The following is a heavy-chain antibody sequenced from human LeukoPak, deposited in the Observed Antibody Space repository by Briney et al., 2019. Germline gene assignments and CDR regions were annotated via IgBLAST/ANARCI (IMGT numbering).Heavy chain of an antibody. V-gene: IGHV1-18*01. CDR1: GYTFTSYG. CDR3: ARDRFYRGCWPPTRSGY. Sequence: ASVKVSCKASGYTFTSYGISWVRQAPGQGLEWMGWISAYNGNTNYAQKLQGRVTMTTDTSTSTAYMELRSLRSDDTAVYYCARDRFYRGCWPPTRSGYWGQGTLVTVSS. J-gene: IGHJ4*02. D-gene: IGHD2-15*01. CDR2: ISAYNGNT.